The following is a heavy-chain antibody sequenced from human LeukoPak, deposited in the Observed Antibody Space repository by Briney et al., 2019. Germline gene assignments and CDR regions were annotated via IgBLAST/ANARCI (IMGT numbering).Heavy chain of an antibody. D-gene: IGHD6-19*01. CDR1: GFTFSSYE. CDR2: ISSSGSTI. Sequence: GGSLRLSCAASGFTFSSYEMNWVRQAPGKGLEWVSYISSSGSTIYYADSVKGRFTISRDNAKNSLYLQMNSLRAEDTAVYYCARDSPPRSGWYDYWGQGTLVTVSS. J-gene: IGHJ4*02. V-gene: IGHV3-48*03. CDR3: ARDSPPRSGWYDY.